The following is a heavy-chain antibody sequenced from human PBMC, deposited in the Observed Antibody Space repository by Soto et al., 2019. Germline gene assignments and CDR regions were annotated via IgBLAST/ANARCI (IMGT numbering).Heavy chain of an antibody. D-gene: IGHD2-15*01. V-gene: IGHV4-59*08. Sequence: TSETLSLTCTVSGGSISSYYWSWIRQPPGKGLEWIGYIYYSGSTNYNPSLKSRVTISVDTSKNQFSLKLSSVTAADTAVYYCASGGGDCSGGSCLYYFDYWGQGTLVTV. CDR3: ASGGGDCSGGSCLYYFDY. J-gene: IGHJ4*02. CDR2: IYYSGST. CDR1: GGSISSYY.